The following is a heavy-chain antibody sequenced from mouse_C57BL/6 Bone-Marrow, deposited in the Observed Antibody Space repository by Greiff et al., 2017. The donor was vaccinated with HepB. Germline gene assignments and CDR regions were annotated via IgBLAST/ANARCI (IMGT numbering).Heavy chain of an antibody. V-gene: IGHV1-7*01. D-gene: IGHD1-1*01. CDR3: AIYYYGSSWFDY. CDR1: GYTSTSYW. J-gene: IGHJ2*01. Sequence: VQLQQSGAELAKPGASVKLSCKASGYTSTSYWMHWVKQRPGQGLEWIGYFSPSSGYTKYNQKFKDKATLTTDKSPSTAYMQLSSLTYEVSAVYYCAIYYYGSSWFDYWGQGTTLTVSS. CDR2: FSPSSGYT.